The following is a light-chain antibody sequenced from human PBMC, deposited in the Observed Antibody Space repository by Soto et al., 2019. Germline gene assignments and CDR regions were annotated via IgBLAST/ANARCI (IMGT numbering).Light chain of an antibody. J-gene: IGKJ5*01. V-gene: IGKV3-15*01. CDR3: QQYTSWPIT. CDR1: QRVGSN. Sequence: ELVLTQSPATLSVSPGERATLSCRASQRVGSNFLAWYQQKPGQAPRILIYGVSDRAIGVPDRFSGSGSGTEFTLTISSLQYEDFAVYYCQQYTSWPITFGQGTRLEIK. CDR2: GVS.